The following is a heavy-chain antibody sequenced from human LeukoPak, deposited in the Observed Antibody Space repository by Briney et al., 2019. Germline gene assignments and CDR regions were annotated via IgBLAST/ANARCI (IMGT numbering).Heavy chain of an antibody. V-gene: IGHV1-3*01. CDR3: ATAWSSSSDGMDV. D-gene: IGHD6-6*01. CDR2: INAGNGNT. Sequence: INAGNGNTKYSQKFQGRVTITRDTSASTAYMELSSLRSEDTAVYYCATAWSSSSDGMDVWGQGTTVTVSS. J-gene: IGHJ6*02.